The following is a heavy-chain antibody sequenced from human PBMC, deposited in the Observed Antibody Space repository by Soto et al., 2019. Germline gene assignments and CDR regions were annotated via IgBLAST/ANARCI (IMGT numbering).Heavy chain of an antibody. D-gene: IGHD4-17*01. Sequence: SETLSLTCTVSGGSISSYYWSWIRQPPGKGLEWIGYIYYSGSTNYNPSLKSRVTISVDTSKNQFSLKLSSVTAADTAVYYCARDSPYGGNDYWGQGTLVTVSS. CDR3: ARDSPYGGNDY. CDR2: IYYSGST. CDR1: GGSISSYY. V-gene: IGHV4-59*01. J-gene: IGHJ4*02.